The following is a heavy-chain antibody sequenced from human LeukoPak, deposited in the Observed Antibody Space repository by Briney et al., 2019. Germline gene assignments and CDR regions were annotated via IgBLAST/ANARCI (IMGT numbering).Heavy chain of an antibody. CDR2: INPNSGGT. CDR3: ARENLCTMIVVVDAFDI. D-gene: IGHD3-22*01. V-gene: IGHV1-2*02. J-gene: IGHJ3*02. CDR1: GYTFTCYY. Sequence: GASVTVSCKASGYTFTCYYMHWVRQAPGQGLEWMGWINPNSGGTNYAQKFQGRVTMTRDTSISTAYMELSRLRSDDTAVYYCARENLCTMIVVVDAFDIWGQGTMVSVSS.